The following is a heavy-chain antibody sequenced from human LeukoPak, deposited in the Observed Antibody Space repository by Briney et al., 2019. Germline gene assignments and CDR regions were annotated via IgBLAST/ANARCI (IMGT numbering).Heavy chain of an antibody. CDR3: ARDLVSGYYHYYYYGMDV. J-gene: IGHJ6*02. V-gene: IGHV3-66*01. D-gene: IGHD3-3*01. CDR1: GFTVSSNY. Sequence: GGSLRLSCAASGFTVSSNYMSWVRQAPGKGLEWVSVIYSGGSTYYADSVKGRFTISRDNSKNTLYLQMNNLRAEDTAVYYCARDLVSGYYHYYYYGMDVWGQGTTVTVSS. CDR2: IYSGGST.